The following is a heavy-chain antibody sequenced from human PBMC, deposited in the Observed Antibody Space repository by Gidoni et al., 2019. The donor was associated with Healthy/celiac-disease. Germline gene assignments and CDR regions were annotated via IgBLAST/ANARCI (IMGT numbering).Heavy chain of an antibody. V-gene: IGHV4-39*01. CDR3: ARLGFTYYYDSSGYHAFDI. CDR2: IYYSGST. Sequence: QLQLQESGPGLVKPSETLSLTCTVSGGSISSSSYYWGWIRQPPGKGLEWIGSIYYSGSTYYNPSLKSRVTISVDTSKNQFSLKLSSVTAADTAVYYCARLGFTYYYDSSGYHAFDIWGQGTMVTVSS. D-gene: IGHD3-22*01. J-gene: IGHJ3*02. CDR1: GGSISSSSYY.